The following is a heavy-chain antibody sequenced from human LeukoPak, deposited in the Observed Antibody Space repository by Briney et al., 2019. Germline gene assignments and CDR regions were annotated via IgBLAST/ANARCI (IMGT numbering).Heavy chain of an antibody. D-gene: IGHD4-17*01. V-gene: IGHV3-48*04. CDR1: GFTFSSYS. CDR2: ISSSGGTI. Sequence: GGSLRLSCAASGFTFSSYSMNWVRQAPGKGLEWVSYISSSGGTIYYADSVKGRFTISRDNAKNSLYLQMNSLRAEDTAVYYCARSFYGDYSLEANWFDPWGQGTLVTVSS. CDR3: ARSFYGDYSLEANWFDP. J-gene: IGHJ5*02.